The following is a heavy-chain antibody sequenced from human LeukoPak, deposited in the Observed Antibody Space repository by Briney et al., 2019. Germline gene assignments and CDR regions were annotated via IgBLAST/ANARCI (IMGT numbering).Heavy chain of an antibody. Sequence: ASVKVSCKDSGYTFTDYGISWVRPAPGQGLEWMGWISAYSANTDYAHTLQGRDTLTTHTSTNTAYMELRSLRSDDTALYFCARDQRGRYYHYFDYWGQGTLVTVSS. D-gene: IGHD1-26*01. CDR3: ARDQRGRYYHYFDY. CDR2: ISAYSANT. V-gene: IGHV1-18*04. CDR1: GYTFTDYG. J-gene: IGHJ4*02.